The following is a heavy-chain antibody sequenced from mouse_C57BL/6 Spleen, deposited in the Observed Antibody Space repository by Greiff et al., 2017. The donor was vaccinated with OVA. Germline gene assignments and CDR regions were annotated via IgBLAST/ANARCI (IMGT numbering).Heavy chain of an antibody. J-gene: IGHJ4*01. Sequence: QVQLQQPGAELVKPGASVKLSCKASGYTFTSYWMHWVKQRPGQGLEWIGMIHPNSGSTNYNEKFKSKATLTVDKSSRTAYMQLRSMTCEDKAVYYCERTGVDYSNYGAMDYWGQGTSVTVSS. V-gene: IGHV1-64*01. CDR2: IHPNSGST. D-gene: IGHD2-5*01. CDR1: GYTFTSYW. CDR3: ERTGVDYSNYGAMDY.